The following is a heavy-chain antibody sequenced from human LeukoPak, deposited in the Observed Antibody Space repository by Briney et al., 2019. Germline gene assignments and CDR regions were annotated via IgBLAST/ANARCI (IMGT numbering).Heavy chain of an antibody. Sequence: ASVKVSCKASGYTFTSYGISWVRQAPGQGLEWMGWISAYNGNTNYAQKLQGRVTMTTDTSTSTAYMELRSLRSDDTAVYYCARSLDYYDSSGYTFDYWGQGTLVTVSS. J-gene: IGHJ4*02. CDR2: ISAYNGNT. CDR3: ARSLDYYDSSGYTFDY. V-gene: IGHV1-18*01. CDR1: GYTFTSYG. D-gene: IGHD3-22*01.